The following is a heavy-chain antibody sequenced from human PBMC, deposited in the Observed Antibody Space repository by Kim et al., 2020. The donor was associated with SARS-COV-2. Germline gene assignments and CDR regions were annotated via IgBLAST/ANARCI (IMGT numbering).Heavy chain of an antibody. CDR2: IYTSGST. Sequence: SETLSLTCTVSGGSISSGSYYWSWIRQPAGKGLEWIGRIYTSGSTNYNPSLKSRVTISVDTSKNQFSLKLSSVTAADTAVYYCARREAIAVAALDYWGQGTLVTVSS. V-gene: IGHV4-61*02. CDR1: GGSISSGSYY. J-gene: IGHJ4*02. CDR3: ARREAIAVAALDY. D-gene: IGHD6-19*01.